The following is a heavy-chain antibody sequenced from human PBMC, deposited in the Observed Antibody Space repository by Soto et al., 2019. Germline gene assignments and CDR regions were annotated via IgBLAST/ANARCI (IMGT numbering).Heavy chain of an antibody. CDR3: ARVKVPAAILGAFDL. D-gene: IGHD2-2*02. J-gene: IGHJ3*01. Sequence: ASVKVSCKASGYTFSTYGITWVQQAPGQGLDWMGWINPLKGDTKSAANFQDRVTMTTDTSTRTAYMELRSLRSDDAAVYYCARVKVPAAILGAFDLWGQGXLVTVSS. V-gene: IGHV1-18*01. CDR2: INPLKGDT. CDR1: GYTFSTYG.